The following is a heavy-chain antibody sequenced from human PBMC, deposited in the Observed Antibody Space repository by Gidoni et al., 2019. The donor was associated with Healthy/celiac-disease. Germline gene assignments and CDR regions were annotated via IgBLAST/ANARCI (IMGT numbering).Heavy chain of an antibody. V-gene: IGHV3-21*01. CDR2: ISSSSSYI. Sequence: EVQLVESGGGLVKPGGSLRLSCAASGFTFSSYSMNWVRQAPGKGLEGVSSISSSSSYIYYADSVKGRFTISRDNAKNSLYLQMNSLRAEDTAVYYCAREGGYGSGSYDYYYYGMDVWGQGTTVTVSS. CDR1: GFTFSSYS. CDR3: AREGGYGSGSYDYYYYGMDV. J-gene: IGHJ6*02. D-gene: IGHD3-10*01.